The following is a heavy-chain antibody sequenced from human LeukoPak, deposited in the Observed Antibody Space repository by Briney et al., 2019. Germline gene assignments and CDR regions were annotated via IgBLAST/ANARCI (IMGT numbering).Heavy chain of an antibody. CDR2: IKQDGSET. CDR3: ATYSSSNAREFQY. CDR1: GFTFSSYW. J-gene: IGHJ1*01. Sequence: GGSLRLSCEASGFTFSSYWMSWVRQAPGKGLEWVANIKQDGSETYYVDSVKGRFTISRDNAKNSLYLQMNSLRAEDTAVYYCATYSSSNAREFQYWGQGTLVTVSS. D-gene: IGHD2-2*01. V-gene: IGHV3-7*01.